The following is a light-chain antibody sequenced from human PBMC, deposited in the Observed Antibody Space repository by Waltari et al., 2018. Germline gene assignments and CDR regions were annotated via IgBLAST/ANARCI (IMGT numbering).Light chain of an antibody. J-gene: IGKJ1*01. CDR3: QQYYSTPRT. V-gene: IGKV4-1*01. Sequence: DIVMTQSPDSLAVSLVERAAINCKSSQSVLYSSNNKNYLAWYQQKPGQPPKLLIYWASTRGSGVPDRFSGSGSGTDFTLTISSLQAEDVAVYYCQQYYSTPRTFGQGTKVEIK. CDR1: QSVLYSSNNKNY. CDR2: WAS.